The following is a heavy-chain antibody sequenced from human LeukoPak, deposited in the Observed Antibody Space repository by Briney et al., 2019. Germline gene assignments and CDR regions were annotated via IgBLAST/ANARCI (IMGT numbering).Heavy chain of an antibody. V-gene: IGHV3-7*01. CDR3: ARGLRIAAAGSS. CDR1: GFTVSSNY. CDR2: IKQDGSEK. D-gene: IGHD6-13*01. J-gene: IGHJ5*02. Sequence: GGSLRLSCVASGFTVSSNYMSWVRQAPGKGLEWVANIKQDGSEKYYVDSVKGRFTISRDNAKNSLYLQMNSLRAEDTAVYYCARGLRIAAAGSSWGQGTLVTVSS.